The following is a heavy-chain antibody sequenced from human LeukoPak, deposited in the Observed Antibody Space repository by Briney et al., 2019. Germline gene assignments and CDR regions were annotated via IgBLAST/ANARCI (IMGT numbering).Heavy chain of an antibody. Sequence: ASETLSLTCTVSGYSISSGYYWGWIRQPPGKGLEWIGSIYHSGSTYYNPSLKSRVTISADTSKNQFSLKLSSVTAADTAVYYCARVKLGNFDYWGQGTLVTVSS. V-gene: IGHV4-38-2*02. CDR1: GYSISSGYY. D-gene: IGHD7-27*01. CDR3: ARVKLGNFDY. CDR2: IYHSGST. J-gene: IGHJ4*02.